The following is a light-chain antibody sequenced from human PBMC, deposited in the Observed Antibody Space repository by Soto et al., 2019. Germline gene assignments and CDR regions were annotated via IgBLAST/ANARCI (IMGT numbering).Light chain of an antibody. CDR2: GVS. CDR3: SSYTSSITPYV. V-gene: IGLV2-14*01. CDR1: ITDIGAYNY. J-gene: IGLJ1*01. Sequence: QSVLTQPASVSGSPGQSITISCTGTITDIGAYNYVSWYQQHPGKAPKLLIYGVSSRPSGVSNRVSGSKSGNAAYLTISGLQADDEAEYYCSSYTSSITPYVFGTATKLTVL.